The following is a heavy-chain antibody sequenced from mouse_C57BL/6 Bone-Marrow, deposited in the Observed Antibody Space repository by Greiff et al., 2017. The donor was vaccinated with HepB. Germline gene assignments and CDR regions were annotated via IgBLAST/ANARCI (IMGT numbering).Heavy chain of an antibody. Sequence: EVQLKESGPELVKPGASVKIPCKASGYTFTDYNMDWVKQSHGKSLEWIGDINPNNGGTIYNQKFKGKATLTVDKSSSTAYMELRSLTSEDTAVYYCARWGPIYYDYDDAMDYWGQGTSVTVSS. V-gene: IGHV1-18*01. D-gene: IGHD2-4*01. CDR1: GYTFTDYN. J-gene: IGHJ4*01. CDR3: ARWGPIYYDYDDAMDY. CDR2: INPNNGGT.